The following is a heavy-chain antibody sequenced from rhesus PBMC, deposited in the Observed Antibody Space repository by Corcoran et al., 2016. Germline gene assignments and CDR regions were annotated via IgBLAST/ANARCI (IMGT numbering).Heavy chain of an antibody. CDR2: IGGSSGST. Sequence: QVQLQESGPGLVQPSETLSLTCAVSGGSISSSNGWSRSRQPPGKGLEWIGNIGGSSGSTYYNPSLKSRVTISKDTSKNQFSLKLSSVTAADTAVYYCARHLETLDVWGRGVLVTVSS. J-gene: IGHJ5-2*02. V-gene: IGHV4-65*02. CDR3: ARHLETLDV. CDR1: GGSISSSNG.